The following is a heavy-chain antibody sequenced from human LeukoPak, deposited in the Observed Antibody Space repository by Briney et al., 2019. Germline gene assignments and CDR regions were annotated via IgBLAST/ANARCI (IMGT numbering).Heavy chain of an antibody. CDR1: GYTLTDYY. V-gene: IGHV1-2*06. CDR2: INPNSGGT. D-gene: IGHD3-22*01. Sequence: ASVKVSCKASGYTLTDYYMHWVRQAPGQGLEWMGRINPNSGGTNYAQKFQGRVTMTRDTPISTVYMELSRLRSDDTAVYYCARVGYYESSGYYEYWGQGTLVTVSS. CDR3: ARVGYYESSGYYEY. J-gene: IGHJ4*02.